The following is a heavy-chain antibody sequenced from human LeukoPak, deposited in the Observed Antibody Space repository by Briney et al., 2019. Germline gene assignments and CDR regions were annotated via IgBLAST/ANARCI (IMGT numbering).Heavy chain of an antibody. J-gene: IGHJ5*02. Sequence: SETLSLTCTVSGGSISSYYWSWIRQPPGKGLEWIGYIYYSGSTNYNPSLKSRVTISVDTSKNQFSLKLSSVTAADTAVYYCARGAVAGLEDWLDPWGQGTLVTVSS. CDR1: GGSISSYY. CDR3: ARGAVAGLEDWLDP. CDR2: IYYSGST. D-gene: IGHD6-19*01. V-gene: IGHV4-59*01.